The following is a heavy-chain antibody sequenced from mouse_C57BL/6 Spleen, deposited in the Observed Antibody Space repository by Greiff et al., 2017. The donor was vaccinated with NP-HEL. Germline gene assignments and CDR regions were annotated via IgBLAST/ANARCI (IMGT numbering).Heavy chain of an antibody. Sequence: VQLKESGPELVKPGASVKIPCKASGYTFTDYNMDWVKQSHGKSLEWIGDINPNNGGTIYNQKFKGKATLTVEKSSSTAYMELRSLTSEDTAVYYCARDGSSLYYYAMDYWGQGTSVTVSS. J-gene: IGHJ4*01. CDR3: ARDGSSLYYYAMDY. V-gene: IGHV1-18*01. CDR2: INPNNGGT. CDR1: GYTFTDYN. D-gene: IGHD1-1*01.